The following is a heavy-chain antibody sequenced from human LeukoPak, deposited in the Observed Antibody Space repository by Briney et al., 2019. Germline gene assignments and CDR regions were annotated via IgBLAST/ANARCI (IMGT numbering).Heavy chain of an antibody. D-gene: IGHD6-19*01. CDR2: ISAYNDNT. V-gene: IGHV1-18*01. CDR3: ARDLEIAVAGTSRYFDL. J-gene: IGHJ2*01. Sequence: GASVKVSCKASGYTFTSYGISWVRQAPGQGLEWMGWISAYNDNTNYAQKLQGRVTMTTDTSTSTAYMELRSLRSDDTAVCYCARDLEIAVAGTSRYFDLWGRGTLVTVSS. CDR1: GYTFTSYG.